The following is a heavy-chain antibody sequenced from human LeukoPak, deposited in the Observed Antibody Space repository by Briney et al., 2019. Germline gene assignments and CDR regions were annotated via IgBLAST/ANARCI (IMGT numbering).Heavy chain of an antibody. CDR2: ISGSGGST. V-gene: IGHV3-23*01. Sequence: PGGSLRLSCAASGFTFSSYAMSWVRQAPGKGLEWVSAISGSGGSTYYADSVKGRFTISRDNAKNSLYLQMNSLRAEDTALYYCAKSGYSSSWYIDYWGQGTLVTVSS. CDR1: GFTFSSYA. CDR3: AKSGYSSSWYIDY. D-gene: IGHD6-13*01. J-gene: IGHJ4*02.